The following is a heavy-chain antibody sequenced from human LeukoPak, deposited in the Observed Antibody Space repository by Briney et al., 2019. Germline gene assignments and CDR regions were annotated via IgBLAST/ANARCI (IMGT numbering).Heavy chain of an antibody. D-gene: IGHD4-17*01. CDR3: ARGYGDYGY. J-gene: IGHJ4*02. CDR1: GYTFTNYA. V-gene: IGHV1-3*01. Sequence: GASVKVSCKTSGYTFTNYAMQWVRQAPGQRLEWMGWINAGNGNTKYSQKFQGRVTITRDTSASIAYMKLSSLRSEDTAVYYCARGYGDYGYWGQGTLVTVSS. CDR2: INAGNGNT.